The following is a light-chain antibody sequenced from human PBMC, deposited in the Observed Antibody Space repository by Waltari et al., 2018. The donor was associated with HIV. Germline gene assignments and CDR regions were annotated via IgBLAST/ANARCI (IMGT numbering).Light chain of an antibody. V-gene: IGLV3-25*03. CDR2: KDS. CDR1: ALPKQY. J-gene: IGLJ3*02. CDR3: QSADSSGTYWV. Sequence: SYELTQPPPVSVSPGQTARITCPGDALPKQYAYWYQQKPGQAPGLVIYKDSERPSGIPERFSGSSSGTTVTLTISGVQAEDEADYYCQSADSSGTYWVFGGGTKLTVL.